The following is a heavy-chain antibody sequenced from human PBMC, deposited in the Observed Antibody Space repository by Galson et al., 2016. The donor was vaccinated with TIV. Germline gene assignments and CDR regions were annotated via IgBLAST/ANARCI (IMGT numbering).Heavy chain of an antibody. CDR3: ARLGPSSVFDN. CDR1: GFPFRDYW. Sequence: SLRLSCAGYGFPFRDYWMTWVRQAPGKGLEWVASITEDGSEKRYLDSVKGRFTFSRDNAENSLYLQMRSLRAEDTAVYYCARLGPSSVFDNWGQGALVTVSS. J-gene: IGHJ4*02. CDR2: ITEDGSEK. V-gene: IGHV3-7*01.